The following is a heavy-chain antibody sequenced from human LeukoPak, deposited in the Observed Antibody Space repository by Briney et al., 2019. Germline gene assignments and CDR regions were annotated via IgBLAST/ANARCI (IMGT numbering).Heavy chain of an antibody. CDR2: IYTRGRT. CDR3: ARDGSAAGYSSRGDYSYMDV. Sequence: SETLSLTCTVAGGSISSGSYYWSWIRQPAGKGLEWIGRIYTRGRTNYNPSLKSRVTISVDTSKNQFSLKLSSVTAADTAVYYCARDGSAAGYSSRGDYSYMDVWGKGTTVTISS. CDR1: GGSISSGSYY. D-gene: IGHD6-13*01. J-gene: IGHJ6*03. V-gene: IGHV4-61*02.